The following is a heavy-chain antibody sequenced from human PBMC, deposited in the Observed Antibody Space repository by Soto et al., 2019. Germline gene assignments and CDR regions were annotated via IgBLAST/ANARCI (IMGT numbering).Heavy chain of an antibody. CDR3: ARDSYCSRTSCAPDY. J-gene: IGHJ4*02. CDR1: GFTFSTYN. CDR2: ITSSSSYI. Sequence: EVQLVESGGGLVKPGGSLRLSCAASGFTFSTYNVNWVRQAPGKGLEWVSSITSSSSYIYYADSVKGRFTISRDNAKNSLYLQMNSLRVEDTAVYYCARDSYCSRTSCAPDYWGQGTLVTVSA. V-gene: IGHV3-21*01. D-gene: IGHD2-2*01.